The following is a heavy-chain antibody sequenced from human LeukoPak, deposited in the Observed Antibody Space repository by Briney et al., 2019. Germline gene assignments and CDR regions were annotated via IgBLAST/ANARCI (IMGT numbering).Heavy chain of an antibody. CDR2: IKQDGREK. CDR3: AMAGYSDGPFDFDY. J-gene: IGHJ4*02. Sequence: GGSLRLSCAPSGFTFSSHCISCARQAPGEGLEWVANIKQDGREKYHVDSVKGRFHLSRQNPKNTLCPQMYSLRVEDRAVLECAMAGYSDGPFDFDYWGPGTLVTVSS. CDR1: GFTFSSHC. D-gene: IGHD5-18*01. V-gene: IGHV3-7*01.